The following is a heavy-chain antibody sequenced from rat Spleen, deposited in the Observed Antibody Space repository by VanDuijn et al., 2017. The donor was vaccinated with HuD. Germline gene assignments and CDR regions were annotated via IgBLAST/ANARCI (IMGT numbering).Heavy chain of an antibody. D-gene: IGHD4-3*01. CDR3: ARRRIRGTRWYFDY. V-gene: IGHV3-3*01. CDR2: IDGAGIT. Sequence: EVQLQESGPGLVKPSQSLSLTCSVTFYSITSSYKWTWIRKFPGNKLEWMGYIDGAGITNYYPTLKSRISITRDTSKNQFFLQVNSVTTEDTATYYCARRRIRGTRWYFDYWGQGVMVTVSS. CDR1: FYSITSSYK. J-gene: IGHJ2*01.